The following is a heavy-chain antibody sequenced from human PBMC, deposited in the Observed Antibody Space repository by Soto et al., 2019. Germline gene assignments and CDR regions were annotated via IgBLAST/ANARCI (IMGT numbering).Heavy chain of an antibody. CDR1: GFTFSSYA. Sequence: EVQLLESGGGLVQPGGSLRLSCAASGFTFSSYAMSWVRQAPGKGVEWVSAISGSGGSTYYADSVKGRFTISRDNSKNTLYLQMNSLRAEDTAVYYCAKDLGSAYYYGSGVYPNYYMDVWGKGTTVTVSS. D-gene: IGHD3-10*01. CDR3: AKDLGSAYYYGSGVYPNYYMDV. CDR2: ISGSGGST. J-gene: IGHJ6*03. V-gene: IGHV3-23*01.